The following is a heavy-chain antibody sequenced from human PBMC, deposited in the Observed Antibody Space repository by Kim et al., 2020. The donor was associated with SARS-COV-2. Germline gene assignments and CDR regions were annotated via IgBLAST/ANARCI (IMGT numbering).Heavy chain of an antibody. CDR2: ISKDGSHF. CDR3: AKGPTAAEIDY. CDR1: GFTFSLDV. J-gene: IGHJ4*02. Sequence: GGSLRLSCAASGFTFSLDVLHWVRQAPGKGLEWVAVISKDGSHFYYADSVKGRFTISRDNSKNTLYLQMSSLRVEDTAMYYCAKGPTAAEIDYWCQGTLV. D-gene: IGHD2-21*02. V-gene: IGHV3-30*04.